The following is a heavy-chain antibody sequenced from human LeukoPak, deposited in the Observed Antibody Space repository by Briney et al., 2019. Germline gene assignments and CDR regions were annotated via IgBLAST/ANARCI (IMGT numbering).Heavy chain of an antibody. CDR1: GYTFSNYY. CDR3: ERAIYCSGGSCHWEFDY. J-gene: IGHJ4*02. V-gene: IGHV1-46*01. D-gene: IGHD2-15*01. CDR2: INPRDGSI. Sequence: ASVKVSCKASGYTFSNYYMHWVRQAPGQGLEWMGLINPRDGSISYAQKFQGRVTMTRATSTSTVYMELSSLSSEDTAVYYCERAIYCSGGSCHWEFDYWGQGTLVTVSS.